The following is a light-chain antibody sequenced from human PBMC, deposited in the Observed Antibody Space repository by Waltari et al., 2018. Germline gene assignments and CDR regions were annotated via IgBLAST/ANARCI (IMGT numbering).Light chain of an antibody. CDR2: GNN. CDR3: QSYDSSLSVV. J-gene: IGLJ3*02. CDR1: SPNIGAGYD. V-gene: IGLV1-40*01. Sequence: QSVLTQPPSVSGAPGQRVTISCTGTSPNIGAGYDVHWYQHIPGTAPKLLISGNNGRPSGVPDRFSGSKSSTSASLAITGLQAEDEADYYCQSYDSSLSVVFGGGTKLTVL.